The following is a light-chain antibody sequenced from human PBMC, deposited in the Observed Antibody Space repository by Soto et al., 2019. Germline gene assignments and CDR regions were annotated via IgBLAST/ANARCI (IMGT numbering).Light chain of an antibody. V-gene: IGKV1-39*01. CDR1: QSISSY. CDR3: QQSYNMPFT. Sequence: DIQMTQSPSSLSASVGDRVTITCRASQSISSYLNWYQQKPGKAPKLLIYAAFILQSGVPSRFGGSGAVTDFALTVSSLQPENFATYFCQQSYNMPFTFGPGTKVDI. J-gene: IGKJ3*01. CDR2: AAF.